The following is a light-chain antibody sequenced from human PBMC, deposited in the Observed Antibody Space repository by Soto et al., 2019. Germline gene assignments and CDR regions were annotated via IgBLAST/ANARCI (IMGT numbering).Light chain of an antibody. CDR3: QQYGSFPWT. J-gene: IGKJ1*01. CDR1: QSVSSSY. V-gene: IGKV3-20*01. Sequence: DIVLTQSPGTLSLSPGERATLSCRASQSVSSSYLAWYQQKPGQAPRLLIYGASSRDTGILDRFSGSGSVTDFTLTISRLVPEDFAVYYCQQYGSFPWTFGQGTKVEIK. CDR2: GAS.